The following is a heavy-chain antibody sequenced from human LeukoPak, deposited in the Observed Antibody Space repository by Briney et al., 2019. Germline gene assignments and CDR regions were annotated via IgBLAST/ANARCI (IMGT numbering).Heavy chain of an antibody. CDR1: GDSTSSNTFY. CDR2: VYYRGSA. Sequence: PSETLSLTCSVSGDSTSSNTFYWGWIRQAPGKGLEWVASVYYRGSAFYNPSLRSRVTISVDTSKNQFSLSLSSVTAADTGVYYCTRQMYYYDASGHLNDNWGHGILVTVSS. J-gene: IGHJ4*01. CDR3: TRQMYYYDASGHLNDN. V-gene: IGHV4-39*01. D-gene: IGHD3-22*01.